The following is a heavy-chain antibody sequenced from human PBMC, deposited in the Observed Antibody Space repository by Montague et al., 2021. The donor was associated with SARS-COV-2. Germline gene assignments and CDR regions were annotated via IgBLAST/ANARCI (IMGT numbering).Heavy chain of an antibody. CDR3: ARRRDGAVPSPILGVGACYASYWLDV. Sequence: SETLSLTCAVHGTSFSGYYWNWIRQPPGKGLEWIGEINHGGSTKYSPSLKSRLTISADTSKNQFSLKLTSVAAADTAVYYYARRRDGAVPSPILGVGACYASYWLDVWGQGTPVTVSS. D-gene: IGHD3-10*01. J-gene: IGHJ5*02. CDR2: INHGGST. V-gene: IGHV4-34*01. CDR1: GTSFSGYY.